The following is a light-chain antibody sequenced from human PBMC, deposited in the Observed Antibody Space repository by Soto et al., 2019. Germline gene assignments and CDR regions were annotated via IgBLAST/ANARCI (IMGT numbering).Light chain of an antibody. Sequence: EIVMTQSQATLSVSPGERATLSCRASQSVSSNLAWYQQKPGQAPRLLIYGASTRATAIPARYSGSGSGTEFTLTVSSLQSEDFAFYYGQQYNNWPKAFGQGTKVEIK. J-gene: IGKJ1*01. V-gene: IGKV3-15*01. CDR2: GAS. CDR1: QSVSSN. CDR3: QQYNNWPKA.